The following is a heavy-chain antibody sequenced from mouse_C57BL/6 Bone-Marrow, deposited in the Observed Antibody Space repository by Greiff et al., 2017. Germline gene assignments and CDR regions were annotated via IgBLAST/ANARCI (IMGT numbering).Heavy chain of an antibody. J-gene: IGHJ1*03. D-gene: IGHD1-1*01. CDR2: ISNLAYSI. Sequence: EVQGVESGGGLVQPGGSLKLSCAASGFTFSDYGMAWVRQAPRKGPEWVAFISNLAYSIYYAETVTGRFTISRENAKHTLYLEMSSLRSEDTAMYYCARHEYYGSSYGYFDVWGTGTTVTVSS. CDR1: GFTFSDYG. CDR3: ARHEYYGSSYGYFDV. V-gene: IGHV5-15*01.